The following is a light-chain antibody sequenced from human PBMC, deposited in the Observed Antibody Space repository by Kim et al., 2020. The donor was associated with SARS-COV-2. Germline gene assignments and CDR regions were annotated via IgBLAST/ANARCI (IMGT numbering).Light chain of an antibody. Sequence: PGKQNRCTFGGKNIGCKSVNWYKKTPAQGNILFIYYHYRRPSGRQERLSGANSGNTATLTISRVDAGDEAEYYCQVWDTTINHVLFGGGTQLTV. CDR2: YHY. CDR1: NIGCKS. V-gene: IGLV3-21*04. J-gene: IGLJ2*01. CDR3: QVWDTTINHVL.